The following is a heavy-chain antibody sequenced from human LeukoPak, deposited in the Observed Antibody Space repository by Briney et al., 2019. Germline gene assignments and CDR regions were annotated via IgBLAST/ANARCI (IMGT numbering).Heavy chain of an antibody. CDR1: GFTFSNYW. Sequence: GGSLRLSCAASGFTFSNYWMSWVRQAPGKGLEWVANIKQDRSEKYYVDSVKGRFTISRDNAKNSLYLQMNSLRAEDTAVYYCARDSIAVTGDSYYYNMDVWGKGTTVTISS. CDR3: ARDSIAVTGDSYYYNMDV. D-gene: IGHD6-19*01. V-gene: IGHV3-7*01. J-gene: IGHJ6*03. CDR2: IKQDRSEK.